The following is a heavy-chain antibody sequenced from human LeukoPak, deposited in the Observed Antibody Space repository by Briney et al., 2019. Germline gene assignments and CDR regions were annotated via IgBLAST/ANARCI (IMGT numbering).Heavy chain of an antibody. CDR2: IRSKAYGGTT. J-gene: IGHJ6*03. Sequence: LAGGSLRLSCAASGFTFGDYAMSWFRQAPGKGLEWVGFIRSKAYGGTTEYAASVKGRFTISRDDSKSIAYLQVNSLKTEDTAVYYCTSGIRLRAPQYYYYYYMDVWGKGTTVTISS. CDR3: TSGIRLRAPQYYYYYYMDV. V-gene: IGHV3-49*03. CDR1: GFTFGDYA. D-gene: IGHD4-17*01.